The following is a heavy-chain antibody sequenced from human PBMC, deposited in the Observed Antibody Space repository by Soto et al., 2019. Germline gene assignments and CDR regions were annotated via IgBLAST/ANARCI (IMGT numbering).Heavy chain of an antibody. CDR3: ARDQAPYSNGWYY. J-gene: IGHJ4*02. CDR2: INTKNGNT. D-gene: IGHD6-19*01. V-gene: IGHV1-18*01. Sequence: YLVQSGAEVKKPGASVKVYCKASGYTFTSYGLIWVRQAPGQGLEWMGWINTKNGNTHYAQKLQGRVTMTTDTSTTTAYMQLRSLRTDATAVYFCARDQAPYSNGWYYWGQGTLVTVSS. CDR1: GYTFTSYG.